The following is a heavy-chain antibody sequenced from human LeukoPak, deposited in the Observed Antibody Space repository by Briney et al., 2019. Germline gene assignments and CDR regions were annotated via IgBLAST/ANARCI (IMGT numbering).Heavy chain of an antibody. CDR2: IRSKAYGGTT. CDR1: GFTLCDYA. V-gene: IGHV3-49*04. Sequence: GGSLRLSCIASGFTLCDYAMSWVRQAPGKGLEWVGFIRSKAYGGTTEYAASVKGRFTISRDDSKSIAYLQMNSLKTEDTAVYYCTRTETAPLRFLEWLMGYWGQGTLVTVSS. CDR3: TRTETAPLRFLEWLMGY. J-gene: IGHJ4*02. D-gene: IGHD3-3*01.